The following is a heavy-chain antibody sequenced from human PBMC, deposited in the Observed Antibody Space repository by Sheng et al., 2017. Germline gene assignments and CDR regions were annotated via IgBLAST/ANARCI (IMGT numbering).Heavy chain of an antibody. CDR2: ISTSGST. J-gene: IGHJ3*02. V-gene: IGHV4-61*02. CDR3: ATGPPFGAFDI. CDR1: GGSISSGTYY. Sequence: QVQLQESGPGLVKPSQTLSLTCTVSGGSISSGTYYWSWIRQPAGKALQWIGRISTSGSTSYNPSLNSRVTVSVDTSKNQFSLSLKSVTAADTAVYYCATGPPFGAFDIWGQGTMVTVSS. D-gene: IGHD3-3*01.